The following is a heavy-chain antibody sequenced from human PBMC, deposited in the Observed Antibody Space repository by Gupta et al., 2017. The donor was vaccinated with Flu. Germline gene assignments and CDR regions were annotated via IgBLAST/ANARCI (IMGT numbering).Heavy chain of an antibody. V-gene: IGHV3-21*01. Sequence: EVQLVESGGGLVNPGGSLRLSCAASGFAFITYSMSWVRQAPGKGLEWVSIISDNGDQMFYEDAGKGRFTISRDNAKNVLSLQMKRLSVEATAVYYCARGLGSSTNYYAFDSWGQGTQVTVSS. D-gene: IGHD2-8*01. J-gene: IGHJ4*02. CDR2: ISDNGDQM. CDR3: ARGLGSSTNYYAFDS. CDR1: GFAFITYS.